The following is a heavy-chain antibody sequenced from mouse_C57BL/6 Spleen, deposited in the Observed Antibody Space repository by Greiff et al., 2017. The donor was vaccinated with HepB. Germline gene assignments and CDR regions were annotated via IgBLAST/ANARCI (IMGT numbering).Heavy chain of an antibody. V-gene: IGHV1-52*01. CDR2: LDPSDSET. D-gene: IGHD2-12*01. CDR3: ARGGMGCYFFDY. CDR1: GYPFTSYW. J-gene: IGHJ2*01. Sequence: QVQLQQPGAELVRPGSSVKLSCKASGYPFTSYWMHWVKQRPIQGLEWIGNLDPSDSETHYNQKFKDKATLPVDKSSSTAYMQLSSLTSEDSAVYYGARGGMGCYFFDYWGQGTTLTVSS.